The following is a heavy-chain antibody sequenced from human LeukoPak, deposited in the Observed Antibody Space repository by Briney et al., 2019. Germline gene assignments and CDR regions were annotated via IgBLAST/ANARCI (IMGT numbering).Heavy chain of an antibody. D-gene: IGHD3-10*01. J-gene: IGHJ6*02. CDR3: TTTGNYGSGSYYRSDYYGMDV. Sequence: GGSLRLSCAASGLXFSRAWISWVRQAPGKGQAWVGRIKSKTDGGTVDYTAPVKGRFTISRDDSQNTLYLHMNSLKTEDTAVYYCTTTGNYGSGSYYRSDYYGMDVWGQGTTVTVSS. CDR1: GLXFSRAW. CDR2: IKSKTDGGTV. V-gene: IGHV3-15*01.